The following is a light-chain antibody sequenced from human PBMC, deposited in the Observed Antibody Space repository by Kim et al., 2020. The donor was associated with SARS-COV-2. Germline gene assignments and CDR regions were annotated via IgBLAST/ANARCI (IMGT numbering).Light chain of an antibody. V-gene: IGLV3-1*01. J-gene: IGLJ2*01. CDR1: KLGDKY. Sequence: SYELTQPPSVSVSPGQTASITCSGDKLGDKYACWYQQKPGQSPLLVIYQDNKRPSGIPERFSGSNSGNTATLTISGPQAMDEADYYCQAWDSSTGVFGGG. CDR2: QDN. CDR3: QAWDSSTGV.